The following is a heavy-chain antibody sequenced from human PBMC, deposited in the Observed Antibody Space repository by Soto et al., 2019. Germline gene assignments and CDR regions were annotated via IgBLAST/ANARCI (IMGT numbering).Heavy chain of an antibody. CDR3: ASDSHCDGGNCPMGGFDM. J-gene: IGHJ3*02. V-gene: IGHV5-51*01. CDR2: IYPGNSNT. D-gene: IGHD2-15*01. Sequence: PGESLKISCKGPGYGFSIHWVAWLRQMPGKGLEGVGIIYPGNSNTMYSPYFQCQVTISADTTLSTTYLQWDTLKPSDTAIYVCASDSHCDGGNCPMGGFDMWGQGTMVTVSS. CDR1: GYGFSIHW.